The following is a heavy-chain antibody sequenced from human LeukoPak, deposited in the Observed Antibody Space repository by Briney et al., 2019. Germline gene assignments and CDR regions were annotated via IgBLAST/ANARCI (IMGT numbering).Heavy chain of an antibody. CDR2: MSGSGGST. D-gene: IGHD3-10*01. J-gene: IGHJ6*02. V-gene: IGHV3-23*01. CDR3: AKIRGYYYYYGMDV. Sequence: GGSLRLSCAASGSTFSSYAMSWVRQAPGKGLEWVSAMSGSGGSTYYADSVKGRFTISRDNSKNTLYLQMNSLRAEDTAVYYCAKIRGYYYYYGMDVWGQGTTVTVSS. CDR1: GSTFSSYA.